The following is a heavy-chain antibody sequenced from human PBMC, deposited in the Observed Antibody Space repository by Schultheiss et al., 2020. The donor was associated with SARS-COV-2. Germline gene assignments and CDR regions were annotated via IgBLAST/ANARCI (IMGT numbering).Heavy chain of an antibody. D-gene: IGHD3-10*01. CDR2: IYYSGST. Sequence: SQTLSLTCTVSGGSISSYYWSWIRQHPGKGLEWIGYIYYSGSTYYNPSLKSRVTISVDTSKNQFSLKLSSVTAADTAVYYCARDRVITMVRGRTRGGFDPWGQGTLVTVSS. CDR1: GGSISSYY. CDR3: ARDRVITMVRGRTRGGFDP. V-gene: IGHV4-59*01. J-gene: IGHJ5*02.